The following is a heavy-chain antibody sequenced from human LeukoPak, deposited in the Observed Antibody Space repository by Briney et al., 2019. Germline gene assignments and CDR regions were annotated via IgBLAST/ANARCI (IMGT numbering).Heavy chain of an antibody. CDR1: GFTFGKYW. CDR3: ARDQYDTWSRRGNFDS. D-gene: IGHD3-3*01. Sequence: GGSLRLSCVASGFTFGKYWMGWVRQAPGKGLEWVANIKLDGSEKNYVDSVKGRFTISRDNTKNSLYLQMNSLRVEDTAVFYCARDQYDTWSRRGNFDSWGQGTLVIVSS. CDR2: IKLDGSEK. V-gene: IGHV3-7*03. J-gene: IGHJ4*02.